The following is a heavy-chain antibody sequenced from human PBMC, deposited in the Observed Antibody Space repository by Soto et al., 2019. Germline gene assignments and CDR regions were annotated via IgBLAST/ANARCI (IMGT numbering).Heavy chain of an antibody. Sequence: QVQLVESGGGVVQPGRSLRLSCAASGFTFSSYGMHWVRQAPGKGLEWVAVISYDGSNKYYADSVKGRFTISRDNSKNTLYLQMNSLRAEDTAAYYCATFGVVIINWFDPWGQGTLVTVSS. V-gene: IGHV3-30*03. CDR3: ATFGVVIINWFDP. CDR2: ISYDGSNK. D-gene: IGHD3-3*01. CDR1: GFTFSSYG. J-gene: IGHJ5*02.